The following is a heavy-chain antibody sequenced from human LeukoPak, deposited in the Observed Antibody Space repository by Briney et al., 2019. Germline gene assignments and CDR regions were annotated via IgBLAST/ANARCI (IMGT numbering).Heavy chain of an antibody. Sequence: PGGSLRLSCAASGFTFSSYAMSWVRQAPGKGLEWVSAISGSGGSTYYADSVKGRFTISRDNSKNTLYLQMNSLRAEDTAVYYCAKAVSVFCVYQLLSCGYFDLWGRGTLVTVSS. CDR3: AKAVSVFCVYQLLSCGYFDL. D-gene: IGHD2-2*01. V-gene: IGHV3-23*01. CDR2: ISGSGGST. J-gene: IGHJ2*01. CDR1: GFTFSSYA.